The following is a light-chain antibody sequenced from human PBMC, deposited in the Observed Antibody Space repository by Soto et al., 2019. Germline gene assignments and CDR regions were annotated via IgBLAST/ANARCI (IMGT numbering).Light chain of an antibody. J-gene: IGKJ4*01. CDR2: DAS. V-gene: IGKV1-33*01. Sequence: DVQLTQSPSTLPASVGDRVAITCQATQNIFNYLNWFQQRPGKTPQLLISDASHLELGVPSRFSGQRSGTLCTLIISDLQPEDFALYFCQQYEDLPLPFGGGT. CDR3: QQYEDLPLP. CDR1: QNIFNY.